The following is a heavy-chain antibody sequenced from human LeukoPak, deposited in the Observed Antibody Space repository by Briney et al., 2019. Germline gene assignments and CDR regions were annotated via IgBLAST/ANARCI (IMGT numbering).Heavy chain of an antibody. V-gene: IGHV4-31*03. D-gene: IGHD3-10*01. CDR1: GGSISSGGYY. Sequence: SQTLSLTCTVSGGSISSGGYYWSWIRQHPGKGLEWIGYIFYSGSTDYNPSLKSRVIISVDTSKNQFSLKLSSVTAADTAVYYCASSMVRGVIAFDYWGQGTLVTVSS. CDR2: IFYSGST. J-gene: IGHJ4*02. CDR3: ASSMVRGVIAFDY.